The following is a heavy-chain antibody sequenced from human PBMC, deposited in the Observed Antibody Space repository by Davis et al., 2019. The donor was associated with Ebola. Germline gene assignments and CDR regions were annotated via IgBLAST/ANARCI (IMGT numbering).Heavy chain of an antibody. J-gene: IGHJ4*02. Sequence: SETLSLTCTVSRDSISPYYWSWLRQPPGKGLEWIGYIYYSGSTNYNPSLKSRVTISVDTSRNQFSLKLSSVTAADTAVYYCARLGYDFWSGYSYYFDYWGQGTLVTVSS. CDR2: IYYSGST. V-gene: IGHV4-59*08. CDR3: ARLGYDFWSGYSYYFDY. D-gene: IGHD3-3*01. CDR1: RDSISPYY.